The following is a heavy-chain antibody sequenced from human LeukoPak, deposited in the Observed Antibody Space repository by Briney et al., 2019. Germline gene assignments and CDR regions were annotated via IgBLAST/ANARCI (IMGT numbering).Heavy chain of an antibody. D-gene: IGHD2-21*02. Sequence: KTSETLSLTCTVSGGSISSYYWSWIRQPPGKGLEWIGYIYYSGSTNYNPSLKSRVTISVDTSKNQFSLKLSSVTAADTAVYYCARIPYCGGDCSPVDIWGQGTMVTVSS. J-gene: IGHJ3*02. CDR2: IYYSGST. V-gene: IGHV4-59*01. CDR3: ARIPYCGGDCSPVDI. CDR1: GGSISSYY.